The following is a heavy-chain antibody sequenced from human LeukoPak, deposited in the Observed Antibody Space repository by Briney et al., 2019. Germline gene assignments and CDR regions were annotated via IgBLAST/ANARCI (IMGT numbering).Heavy chain of an antibody. CDR1: GYTFTGYY. CDR2: INPNSGGT. V-gene: IGHV1-2*02. J-gene: IGHJ4*02. D-gene: IGHD3-10*01. CDR3: ARDRRYYGSGSNFDY. Sequence: GASVKVSCKASGYTFTGYYMHWVRQAPGQGLEWMGWINPNSGGTNYAQKFQGRVTMTRDTSISTAYMELSRLRSDDTAVYYCARDRRYYGSGSNFDYWGQGTLVTVSS.